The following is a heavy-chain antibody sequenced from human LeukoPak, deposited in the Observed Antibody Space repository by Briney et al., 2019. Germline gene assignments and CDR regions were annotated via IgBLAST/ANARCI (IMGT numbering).Heavy chain of an antibody. CDR2: ISSSSSYI. D-gene: IGHD4-17*01. J-gene: IGHJ4*02. V-gene: IGHV3-21*01. CDR1: GFTFSSYS. CDR3: ARGGTVTAPRNSLFY. Sequence: GGSLRLSCAASGFTFSSYSMNWVRQAPGKGLEWVSSISSSSSYIYYADSVKGRFTISRDNAKNTLYLQMNSLRAEDTAVYYCARGGTVTAPRNSLFYWGQGTLVTVSS.